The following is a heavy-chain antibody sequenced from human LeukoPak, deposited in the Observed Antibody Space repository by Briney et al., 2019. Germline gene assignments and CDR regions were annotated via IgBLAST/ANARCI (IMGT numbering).Heavy chain of an antibody. V-gene: IGHV4-59*01. CDR3: ARDRGDSSSWYGYYYYYMDV. CDR2: IYYSGST. J-gene: IGHJ6*03. Sequence: SETLSLTCTVSGGSISSYYWSWIRQPPGKGLEWIGYIYYSGSTNYNPSLKSRVTISVDTSKNQFSLKLSSVTAADTAVYYCARDRGDSSSWYGYYYYYMDVWGKGTTVTVSS. CDR1: GGSISSYY. D-gene: IGHD6-13*01.